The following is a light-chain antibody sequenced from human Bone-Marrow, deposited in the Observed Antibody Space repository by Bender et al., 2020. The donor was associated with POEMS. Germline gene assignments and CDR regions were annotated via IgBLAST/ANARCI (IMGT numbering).Light chain of an antibody. Sequence: QSVLTQPPSVSGATGQRVTISCSGTRSNIGANFDVHWYQQVPGTTPKLLIYENHNRPSGVPDRFSASKSGSSASLTITGLQAEDESDYYCLSYDTSLVAWVFGGGTKLTVL. CDR1: RSNIGANFD. J-gene: IGLJ3*02. CDR3: LSYDTSLVAWV. V-gene: IGLV1-40*01. CDR2: ENH.